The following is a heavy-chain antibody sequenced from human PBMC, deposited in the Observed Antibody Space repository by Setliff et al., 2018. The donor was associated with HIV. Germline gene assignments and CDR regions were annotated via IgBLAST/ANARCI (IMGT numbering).Heavy chain of an antibody. J-gene: IGHJ6*03. V-gene: IGHV1-2*06. CDR2: INPYSGDT. CDR3: ARGSTAVNYYYYYMDV. Sequence: ASLKVSCKASGYTFTGYYMHWVRQAPGQGLEWMGRINPYSGDTNYAQKFQGRVTMTRDTSITTAYMELSRLRSDDTAVYYCARGSTAVNYYYYYMDVWGKGTTVTVSS. CDR1: GYTFTGYY. D-gene: IGHD2-2*01.